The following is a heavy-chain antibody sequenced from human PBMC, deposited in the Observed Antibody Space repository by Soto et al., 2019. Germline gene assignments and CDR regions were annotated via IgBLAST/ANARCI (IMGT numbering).Heavy chain of an antibody. CDR1: GGSISSYY. CDR2: IYYSGST. V-gene: IGHV4-59*01. CDR3: ARDRLYYDILTRQATDAFDI. Sequence: SETLSLTCTVSGGSISSYYWSWIRQPPGKGLEWIGYIYYSGSTNYNPSLKSRVTISVDTSKNQFSLKLSSVTAADTAVYYCARDRLYYDILTRQATDAFDIWGQGTMVTVS. D-gene: IGHD3-9*01. J-gene: IGHJ3*02.